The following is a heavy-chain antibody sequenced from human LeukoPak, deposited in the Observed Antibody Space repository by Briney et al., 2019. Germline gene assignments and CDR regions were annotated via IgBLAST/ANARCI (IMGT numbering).Heavy chain of an antibody. D-gene: IGHD3-10*01. V-gene: IGHV1-8*03. CDR3: ARPYGSGSYSWFDP. CDR1: GYTFTSYD. Sequence: GASVKVSCKASGYTFTSYDINWVRQATGQGLEWMGWMNPNSGNTGYAQKFQGRVTITRNTSISTAYMELNSLRSEDTAVYYCARPYGSGSYSWFDPWGQGTLVTVSS. CDR2: MNPNSGNT. J-gene: IGHJ5*02.